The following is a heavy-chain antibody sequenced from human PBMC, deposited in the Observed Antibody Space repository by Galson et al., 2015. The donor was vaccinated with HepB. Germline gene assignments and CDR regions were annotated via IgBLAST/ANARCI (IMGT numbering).Heavy chain of an antibody. CDR2: INPNSGGT. D-gene: IGHD3-10*01. V-gene: IGHV1-2*06. Sequence: SVKVSCKASGYTFTGYYMHWVRQAPGQGLEWMGRINPNSGGTNYAQKFQGRVTMTRDTSISTAYMELSRLRSDDTAVYYCAAVSGSGSYYYYYYYMDVWGKGTTVTVSS. J-gene: IGHJ6*03. CDR1: GYTFTGYY. CDR3: AAVSGSGSYYYYYYYMDV.